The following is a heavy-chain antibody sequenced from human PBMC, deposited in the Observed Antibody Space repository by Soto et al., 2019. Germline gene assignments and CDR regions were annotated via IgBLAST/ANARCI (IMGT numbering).Heavy chain of an antibody. CDR1: GYSISSGYY. CDR2: IYHSGST. J-gene: IGHJ6*02. Sequence: SETLSLTCAVSGYSISSGYYWGWIRQPPGKGLEWIGCIYHSGSTYYNPSLKSRVTISVDTSKNQFSLKLSSVTAADTAVYYCARDLGYYYDSSGYFGLRYYYYGMDVWGQGTTVTVSS. V-gene: IGHV4-38-2*02. D-gene: IGHD3-22*01. CDR3: ARDLGYYYDSSGYFGLRYYYYGMDV.